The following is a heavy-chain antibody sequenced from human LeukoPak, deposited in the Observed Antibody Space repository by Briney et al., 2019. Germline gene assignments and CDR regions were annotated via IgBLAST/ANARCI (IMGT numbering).Heavy chain of an antibody. CDR1: GFPFSTYA. D-gene: IGHD1-26*01. J-gene: IGHJ4*02. Sequence: GRSLRLSCAASGFPFSTYAMHWVRQAPGKGLEWVAVISYDGNNRYYADFLKGRFTISRDNSKNTLYLQMNSLRAEDTAVYYCARDFRGASGTYGGGFDSWGQGTLVTVSS. CDR3: ARDFRGASGTYGGGFDS. CDR2: ISYDGNNR. V-gene: IGHV3-30-3*01.